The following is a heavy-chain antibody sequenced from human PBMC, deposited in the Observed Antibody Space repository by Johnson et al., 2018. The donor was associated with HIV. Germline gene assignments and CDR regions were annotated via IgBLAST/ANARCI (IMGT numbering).Heavy chain of an antibody. CDR1: GFTFSSYA. J-gene: IGHJ3*02. D-gene: IGHD2-15*01. Sequence: QVQLVESGGGMVQPGRSLRLSCAASGFTFSSYAMHWVRQTPGKGLEWVAVVSYHGSNKYYADSVKGRFTISRDNSKNTLYMQMNSLRAEDTAVYYCARERYGSQAIDGFDIWGQGTMVTVSS. CDR2: VSYHGSNK. V-gene: IGHV3-30-3*01. CDR3: ARERYGSQAIDGFDI.